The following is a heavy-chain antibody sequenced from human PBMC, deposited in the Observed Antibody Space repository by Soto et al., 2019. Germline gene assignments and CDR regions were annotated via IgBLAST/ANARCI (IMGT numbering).Heavy chain of an antibody. J-gene: IGHJ6*02. CDR2: IYPGDSDT. CDR1: GYSFTSYW. V-gene: IGHV5-51*01. CDR3: ARHPSRELYYYYGMDV. Sequence: GESLKISCNGSGYSFTSYWIGWVRQMPGKGLEWMGIIYPGDSDTRYSPSFQGQVTISADKSISTAYLQWSSLKASDTAMCYCARHPSRELYYYYGMDVWGQGTTVTVSS.